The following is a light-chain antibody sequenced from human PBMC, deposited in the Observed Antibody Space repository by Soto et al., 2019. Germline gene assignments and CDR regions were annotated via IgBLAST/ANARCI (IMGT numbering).Light chain of an antibody. CDR3: QQRNNWPRLT. Sequence: EIVMTQSPATLSVSPMEIATCSCRASQSVSSNLAWYQQKPGQAPRLLIYGASIRATGIPARFSGSGSGTDFTLTISSLEPEDFAVYYCQQRNNWPRLTFGQGTRLEIK. CDR2: GAS. V-gene: IGKV3-15*01. CDR1: QSVSSN. J-gene: IGKJ5*01.